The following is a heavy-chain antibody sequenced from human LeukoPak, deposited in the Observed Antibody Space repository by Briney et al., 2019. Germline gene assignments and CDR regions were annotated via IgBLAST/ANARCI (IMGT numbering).Heavy chain of an antibody. V-gene: IGHV4-59*08. D-gene: IGHD6-19*01. CDR3: ARRRGSSGTIDY. CDR2: IYYSGNT. Sequence: SETLSLTCTVSGGSISSYYWSWIRQPPGKGLEWIGYIYYSGNTNYNPSLKSRVTISVDTSKNQFSLKLSSVTAADTALYYCARRRGSSGTIDYWGQGTLVIVSS. J-gene: IGHJ4*02. CDR1: GGSISSYY.